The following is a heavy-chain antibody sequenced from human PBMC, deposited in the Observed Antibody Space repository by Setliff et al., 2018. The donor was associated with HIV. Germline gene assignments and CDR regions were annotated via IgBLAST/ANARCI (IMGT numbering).Heavy chain of an antibody. J-gene: IGHJ3*02. CDR2: INPSGGGT. CDR3: AREALHAGGWRGSFDI. D-gene: IGHD6-19*01. V-gene: IGHV1-46*01. Sequence: ASVKVSCKASGYTFTSYYIHWVRQAPGQGLEWMGIINPSGGGTTYAQTFQDRVTMSRDTSTSTVYMELSSLRSEDTAVYYCAREALHAGGWRGSFDIWGQGTMVTVSS. CDR1: GYTFTSYY.